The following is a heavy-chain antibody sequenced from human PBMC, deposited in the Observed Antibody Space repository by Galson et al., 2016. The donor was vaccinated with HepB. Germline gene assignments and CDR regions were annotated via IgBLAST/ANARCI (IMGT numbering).Heavy chain of an antibody. V-gene: IGHV4-39*01. J-gene: IGHJ4*02. CDR3: ARQVPLHYFGSGGRDY. CDR1: GDSISSSLYY. D-gene: IGHD3-10*01. Sequence: ETLSLTCTVSGDSISSSLYYWGWIRQPPGKGLEWIGSIHYTGSTSYEPSLKSRLTISVDTSRNQFSLRLTSVAVADTATYFCARQVPLHYFGSGGRDYWGRGTLVIVSS. CDR2: IHYTGST.